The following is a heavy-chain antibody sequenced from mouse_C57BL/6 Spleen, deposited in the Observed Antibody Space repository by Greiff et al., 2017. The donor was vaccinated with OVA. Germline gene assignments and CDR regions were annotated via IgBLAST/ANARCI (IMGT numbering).Heavy chain of an antibody. J-gene: IGHJ2*01. CDR1: GYSITSGYY. CDR3: ASYYGSSYDDYFDY. V-gene: IGHV3-6*01. Sequence: ESGPGLVKPSQSLSLTCSVTGYSITSGYYWNWIRQFPGNKLEWMGYISYDGSNNYNPSLKNRISITRDTSKNQFFLKLNSVTTEDTATYYCASYYGSSYDDYFDYWGQGTTLTVSS. D-gene: IGHD1-1*01. CDR2: ISYDGSN.